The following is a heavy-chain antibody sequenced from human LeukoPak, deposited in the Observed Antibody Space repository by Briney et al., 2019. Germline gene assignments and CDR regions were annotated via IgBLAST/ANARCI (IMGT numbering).Heavy chain of an antibody. CDR1: GGTFSSYA. D-gene: IGHD3-22*01. J-gene: IGHJ6*03. V-gene: IGHV1-69*06. Sequence: ASVKVSCKASGGTFSSYAISWVRQAPGQGLEWMGGIIPIFGTANYAQKFQGRVTITADKSTSTAYMELSSLRSEDTAVYYCARDTSTVVITTGSYYYYMDVWGKGTTVTVSS. CDR2: IIPIFGTA. CDR3: ARDTSTVVITTGSYYYYMDV.